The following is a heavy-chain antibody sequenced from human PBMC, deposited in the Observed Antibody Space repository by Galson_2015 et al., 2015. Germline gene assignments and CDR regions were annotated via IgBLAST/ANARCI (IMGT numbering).Heavy chain of an antibody. V-gene: IGHV4-34*01. CDR1: GGSFSGYY. Sequence: SETLSLTCAVYGGSFSGYYWSWIRQPPGKGLEWIGEINHSGSTNYNPSLKRRVTISVDTSKNQFSLKLSSVTAADTAVYYCAGLWAPGNPDYYYYYIDVWGKGTPVTVSS. CDR3: AGLWAPGNPDYYYYYIDV. CDR2: INHSGST. J-gene: IGHJ6*03. D-gene: IGHD1-14*01.